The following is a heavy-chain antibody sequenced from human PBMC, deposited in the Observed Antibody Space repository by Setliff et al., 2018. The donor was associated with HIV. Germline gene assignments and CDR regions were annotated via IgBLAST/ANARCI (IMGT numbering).Heavy chain of an antibody. CDR2: IRSSTSVM. CDR3: VKEGYDSISGAYMDV. CDR1: GFTFSAYS. V-gene: IGHV3-48*01. J-gene: IGHJ6*04. D-gene: IGHD3-22*01. Sequence: GGSLRLSCAASGFTFSAYSMNWVRQAPGKGLEWVAYIRSSTSVMYYADSVKGRFTISRDNAKDSLYLQMNSLRAEDTALYHCVKEGYDSISGAYMDVWGNGTTVTVSS.